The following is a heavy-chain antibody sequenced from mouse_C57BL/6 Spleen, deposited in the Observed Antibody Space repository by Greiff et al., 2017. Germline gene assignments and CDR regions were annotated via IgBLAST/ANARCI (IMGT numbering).Heavy chain of an antibody. J-gene: IGHJ2*01. V-gene: IGHV5-12*01. CDR3: ARRGWDGGFDY. D-gene: IGHD4-1*01. Sequence: EVQRVESGGGLVQPGGSLKLSCAASGFTFSDYYMYWVRQTPEKRLEWVAYISNGGGSTYYPDTVKGRFTISRDNAKNTLYLPMSRLKSEDTAMYYCARRGWDGGFDYWGQGTTLTVSS. CDR2: ISNGGGST. CDR1: GFTFSDYY.